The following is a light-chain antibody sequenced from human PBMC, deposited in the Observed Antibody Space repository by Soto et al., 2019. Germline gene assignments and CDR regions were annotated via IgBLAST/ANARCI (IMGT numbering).Light chain of an antibody. V-gene: IGKV3-15*01. CDR1: QSVSSN. J-gene: IGKJ2*01. CDR3: QQYNKWPRNT. Sequence: EVVMTKYPATLSVSPGERATLSCRASQSVSSNLAWYQQKPGQAPRLLIYDTSTRATGIPARFSGSGSGTEFTLTISSLQSEDFAVYYCQQYNKWPRNTFGQGTKLEIK. CDR2: DTS.